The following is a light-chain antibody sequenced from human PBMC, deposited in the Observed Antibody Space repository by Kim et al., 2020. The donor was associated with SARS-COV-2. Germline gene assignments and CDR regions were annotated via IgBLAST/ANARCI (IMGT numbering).Light chain of an antibody. J-gene: IGKJ4*01. V-gene: IGKV1-9*01. CDR2: AAF. CDR1: QGSSSF. CDR3: LQLNSYPFT. Sequence: AAVGDRVTITCRASQGSSSFLAWYQQKPGKAPKILIYAAFTLQSGVPSRFSGSGSGTDFTLTISSLQPEDFATYYCLQLNSYPFTFGGGTKVDIK.